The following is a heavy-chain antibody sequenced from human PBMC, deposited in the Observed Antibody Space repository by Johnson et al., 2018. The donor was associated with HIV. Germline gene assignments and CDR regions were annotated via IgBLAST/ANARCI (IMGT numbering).Heavy chain of an antibody. J-gene: IGHJ3*02. Sequence: VQLVESGGGVVQPGRSLRLSCAASGFTFSSYGMHWVRQAPGKGLEWVAVISYDGSKKYYTDSVKGRFTISRDNSKNTLYIQMNSLRAEDTAVYYCARACRDGYTCDAFDIWGQGTMVTVSS. CDR1: GFTFSSYG. V-gene: IGHV3-30*19. D-gene: IGHD5-24*01. CDR3: ARACRDGYTCDAFDI. CDR2: ISYDGSKK.